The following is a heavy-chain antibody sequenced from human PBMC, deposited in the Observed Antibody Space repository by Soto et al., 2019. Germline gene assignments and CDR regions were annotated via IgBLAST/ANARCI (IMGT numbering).Heavy chain of an antibody. Sequence: GGSLRLSCAASGFTFSSYSMNWVRQAPGKGLEWVSYISSSSSTIYYADSVKGRFTISRDNAKNSLYLQMNSLRDEDTAVYYCARDRHWWELTPAFDYWGQGTLVTVSS. V-gene: IGHV3-48*02. CDR3: ARDRHWWELTPAFDY. CDR1: GFTFSSYS. D-gene: IGHD2-8*02. CDR2: ISSSSSTI. J-gene: IGHJ4*02.